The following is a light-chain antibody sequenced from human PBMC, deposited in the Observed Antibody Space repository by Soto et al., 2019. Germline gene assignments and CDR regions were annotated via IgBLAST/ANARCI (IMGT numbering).Light chain of an antibody. J-gene: IGKJ1*01. CDR3: QQYSNWWT. CDR1: QSVRSN. Sequence: ETVMTQAREILSGLPASRYTLSCRAGQSVRSNVAWYQQKPGQAPSLLIYGASTRATGVPARFSGSGSGTEFTLTISSLQSEDFAVYYCQQYSNWWTFGQGTKVDTK. CDR2: GAS. V-gene: IGKV3-15*01.